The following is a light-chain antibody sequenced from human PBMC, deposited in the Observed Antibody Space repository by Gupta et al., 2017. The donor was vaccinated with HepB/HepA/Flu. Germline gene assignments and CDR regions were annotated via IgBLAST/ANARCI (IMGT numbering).Light chain of an antibody. CDR3: KAYATTYTYV. CDR1: SSDVGAQNF. V-gene: IGLV2-14*03. Sequence: QSALTQPASVSGSTGVSIIIACSGTSSDVGAQNFVSWYQQHPGKAPKLIIYDVFNRPSGVSNRFSGSKSGNTASLTISGLQAEDEADYHCKAYATTYTYVFGTGTKVTVL. J-gene: IGLJ1*01. CDR2: DVF.